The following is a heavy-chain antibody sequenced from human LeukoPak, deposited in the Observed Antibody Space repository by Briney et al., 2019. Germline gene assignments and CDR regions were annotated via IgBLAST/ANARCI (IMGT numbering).Heavy chain of an antibody. J-gene: IGHJ4*02. D-gene: IGHD6-19*01. CDR2: IKQDGSEK. Sequence: PGGALRLSCAASGFTLSSYWVSWVRQAPGEGLEWGANIKQDGSEKYYVDSVKGRFTISRDNAKNSLYLQMNSLRAEDTAVYYCARERVAGRNPVVYWGQGTLVTVSS. CDR3: ARERVAGRNPVVY. CDR1: GFTLSSYW. V-gene: IGHV3-7*01.